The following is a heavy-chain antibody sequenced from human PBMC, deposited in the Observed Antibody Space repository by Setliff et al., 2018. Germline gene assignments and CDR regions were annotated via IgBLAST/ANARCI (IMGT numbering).Heavy chain of an antibody. J-gene: IGHJ6*03. Sequence: SVKVSCKASGGTFSSYAISWVRQAPGQGLEWMGGIIPIFGTANYAQKFQGRVTITADESTSTAYMELSSLRSEDTAVYYCARSGEGQGSYYYYYMDVWGKGTTVTVSS. CDR3: ARSGEGQGSYYYYYMDV. D-gene: IGHD3-10*01. CDR1: GGTFSSYA. CDR2: IIPIFGTA. V-gene: IGHV1-69*13.